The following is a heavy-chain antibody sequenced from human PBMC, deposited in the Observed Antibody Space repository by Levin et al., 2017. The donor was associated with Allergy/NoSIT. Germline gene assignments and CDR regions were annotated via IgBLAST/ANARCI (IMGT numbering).Heavy chain of an antibody. CDR2: IKQDGSEK. D-gene: IGHD3-10*01. V-gene: IGHV3-7*04. Sequence: GESLKISCAASGFTFSSYWMSWVRQAPGKGLEWVANIKQDGSEKYYVDSVKGRFTISRDNAKNSLYLQMNSLRAEDTAVYYCARDPPLWFGVMDVWGKGTTVTVSS. CDR1: GFTFSSYW. J-gene: IGHJ6*03. CDR3: ARDPPLWFGVMDV.